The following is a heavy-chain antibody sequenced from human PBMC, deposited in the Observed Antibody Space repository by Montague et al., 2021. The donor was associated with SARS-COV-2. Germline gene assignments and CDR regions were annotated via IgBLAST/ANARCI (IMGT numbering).Heavy chain of an antibody. CDR1: GGSISPYY. CDR3: ARDPSRQLLLYPVGDYYYGMDV. J-gene: IGHJ6*02. V-gene: IGHV4-59*12. Sequence: SETLSLTCTVSGGSISPYYWTWIRQPPGKGLEWIGYIYYTGNTKYKPSLKSRVTISVDTSKNQFSLKLNSVTAADTAVYYCARDPSRQLLLYPVGDYYYGMDVWGQGTTVTVSS. D-gene: IGHD2-2*02. CDR2: IYYTGNT.